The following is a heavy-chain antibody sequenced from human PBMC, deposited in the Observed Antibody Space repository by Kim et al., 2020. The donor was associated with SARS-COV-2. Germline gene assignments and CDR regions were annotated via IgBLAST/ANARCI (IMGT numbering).Heavy chain of an antibody. Sequence: ASVKVSFKASGYTFTNYYMHWVRQAPGQGLEWMGIINPSGADTRYAQKFQGRVTMTRDTSTSTVYMELYSLRSEDTAVYYCARDSYGSGYYYGMDAWGQG. CDR1: GYTFTNYY. V-gene: IGHV1-46*01. CDR3: ARDSYGSGYYYGMDA. CDR2: INPSGADT. D-gene: IGHD3-10*01. J-gene: IGHJ6*02.